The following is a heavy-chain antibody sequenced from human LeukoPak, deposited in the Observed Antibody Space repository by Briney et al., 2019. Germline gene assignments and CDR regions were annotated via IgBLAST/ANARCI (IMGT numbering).Heavy chain of an antibody. D-gene: IGHD2-2*02. J-gene: IGHJ5*02. V-gene: IGHV4-34*01. Sequence: GSLRLSCAASGFTFSDYYMSWIRQPPGKGLEWIGEINHSGSTNYNPSLKSRVTISVDTSKNQFSLKLSSVTAADTAVYYCARKAVVPAAIILPNWFDPWGQGTLVTVSS. CDR1: GFTFSDYY. CDR3: ARKAVVPAAIILPNWFDP. CDR2: INHSGST.